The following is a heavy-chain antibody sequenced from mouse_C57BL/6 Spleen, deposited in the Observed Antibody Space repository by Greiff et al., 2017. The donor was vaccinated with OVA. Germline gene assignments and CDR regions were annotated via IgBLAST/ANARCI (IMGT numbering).Heavy chain of an antibody. CDR2: INYDGSST. CDR1: GFTFSDYY. D-gene: IGHD1-1*01. Sequence: EVKLVESEGGLVQPGSSMKLSCTASGFTFSDYYMAWVRQVPEKGLEWVANINYDGSSTYYLDSLKSRFIISRDNAKNILYLQMSSLKSEDTATYYCARGGYYGQGFAYWGQGTLVTVSA. J-gene: IGHJ3*01. CDR3: ARGGYYGQGFAY. V-gene: IGHV5-16*01.